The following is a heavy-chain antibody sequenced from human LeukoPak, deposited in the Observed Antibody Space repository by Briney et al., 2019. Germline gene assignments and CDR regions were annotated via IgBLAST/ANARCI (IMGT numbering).Heavy chain of an antibody. Sequence: PGGSLRLSCAVSGFTFSSYYMHWVRQAPGKGLVWVSRINSDGSTTSYADSVKGRFTISRDNAKSTLYLQINSLRAEDTAVYYCARVNYYGMDVWGQGTTVTVSS. J-gene: IGHJ6*02. D-gene: IGHD4-23*01. V-gene: IGHV3-74*01. CDR1: GFTFSSYY. CDR2: INSDGSTT. CDR3: ARVNYYGMDV.